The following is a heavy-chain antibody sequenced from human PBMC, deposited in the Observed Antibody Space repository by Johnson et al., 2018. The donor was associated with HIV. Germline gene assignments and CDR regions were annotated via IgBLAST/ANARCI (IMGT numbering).Heavy chain of an antibody. D-gene: IGHD1-26*01. CDR1: GFTFSSYA. CDR3: AREGGFVGATTAFDI. CDR2: ISYDGSNK. J-gene: IGHJ3*02. V-gene: IGHV3-30*04. Sequence: QVQLVESGGGVVQPGRSLRLSCAVSGFTFSSYAMHWVRQAPGKGLEWVALISYDGSNKYYADSVKGRFTISRDNSKNTLYLQMNSLETEDKAMYYCAREGGFVGATTAFDIWGQGTMVTVSS.